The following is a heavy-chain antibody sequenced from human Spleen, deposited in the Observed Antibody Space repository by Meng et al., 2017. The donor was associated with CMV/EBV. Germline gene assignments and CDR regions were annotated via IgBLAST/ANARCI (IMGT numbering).Heavy chain of an antibody. V-gene: IGHV3-21*01. CDR1: GFPFSSYS. CDR3: AREGSGENWFDP. D-gene: IGHD1-26*01. Sequence: GESLKISCAASGFPFSSYSMNWVRQAPGKGLEWVSSISSSSSYIYYADSVKGRFTISRDNAKNSLYLQMNSLRAEDTAVYYCAREGSGENWFDPWGQGTLVTVSS. J-gene: IGHJ5*02. CDR2: ISSSSSYI.